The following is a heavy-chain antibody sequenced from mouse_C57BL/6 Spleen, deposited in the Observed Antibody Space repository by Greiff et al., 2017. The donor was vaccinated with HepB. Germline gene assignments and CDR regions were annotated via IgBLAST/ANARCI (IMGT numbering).Heavy chain of an antibody. CDR1: GYTFTSYW. D-gene: IGHD2-5*01. CDR3: ARDSNYRNFDY. Sequence: VQLQQPGAELVKPGASVKLSCKASGYTFTSYWMHWVKQSPGQGLEWIGMIHPNSGSTNYNEKFKSKATLTVDKSSSTAYMQLSSLTSEDSAVYYCARDSNYRNFDYWGQGTTLTVSS. J-gene: IGHJ2*01. V-gene: IGHV1-64*01. CDR2: IHPNSGST.